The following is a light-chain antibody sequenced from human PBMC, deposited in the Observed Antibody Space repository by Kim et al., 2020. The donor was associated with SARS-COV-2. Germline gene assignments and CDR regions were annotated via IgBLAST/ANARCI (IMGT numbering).Light chain of an antibody. J-gene: IGKJ1*01. Sequence: VGDRVTTTCRASHSISSWLTWYQQKPGKAPKLLIYKASSLESGVPSRFSRSGSGTEFTLPISSLQPDDFATYYCQQYISYSPTWTFGQGTKVDIK. CDR1: HSISSW. V-gene: IGKV1-5*03. CDR2: KAS. CDR3: QQYISYSPTWT.